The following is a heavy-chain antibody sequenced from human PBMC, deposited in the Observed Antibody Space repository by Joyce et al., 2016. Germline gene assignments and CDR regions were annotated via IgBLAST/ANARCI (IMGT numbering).Heavy chain of an antibody. CDR3: ARIGYGVSLGNGFDP. CDR2: ISHDGYR. V-gene: IGHV3-30*04. CDR1: GIDISGYA. Sequence: QVHLVESGGGVVQPGNSLRLSCVVSGIDISGYAFNLVRQAPGKGLYWVTTISHDGYRRYADSVKGRFTVSRDDSKKRVDLEMNNLRVDDTAIYYCARIGYGVSLGNGFDPWGQGTPVTVSS. J-gene: IGHJ5*02. D-gene: IGHD2-15*01.